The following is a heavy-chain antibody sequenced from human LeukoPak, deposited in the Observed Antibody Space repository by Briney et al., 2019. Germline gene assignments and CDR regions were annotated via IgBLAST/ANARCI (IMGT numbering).Heavy chain of an antibody. CDR2: ISGSGGST. J-gene: IGHJ4*02. V-gene: IGHV3-23*01. Sequence: GGSLRLSCAASGFTFSSYAMSWVRQAPGKGLEWVSAISGSGGSTYYADSVKGRFTISRDNSKNTLYLQMNSLRAEDTAVYYCAKATARSGRYSGYQLDYWGQGTLVTVYS. D-gene: IGHD5-12*01. CDR1: GFTFSSYA. CDR3: AKATARSGRYSGYQLDY.